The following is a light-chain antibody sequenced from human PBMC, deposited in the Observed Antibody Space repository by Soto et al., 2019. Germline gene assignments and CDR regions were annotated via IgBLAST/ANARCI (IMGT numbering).Light chain of an antibody. CDR1: QSISTY. CDR2: ASS. CDR3: QQTYSPLYS. Sequence: DIQVTQSPSTLSASVGDRVTITCRASQSISTYLHWYQQKPGKAPELLIYASSDLQSGVPSRFIGRGSGTVFSLTINSLQPEDFATYFCQQTYSPLYSFGQGTKVDIK. V-gene: IGKV1-39*01. J-gene: IGKJ2*03.